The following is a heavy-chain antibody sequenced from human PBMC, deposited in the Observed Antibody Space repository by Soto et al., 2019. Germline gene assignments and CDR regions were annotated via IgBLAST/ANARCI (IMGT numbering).Heavy chain of an antibody. V-gene: IGHV1-69*06. CDR1: GGTFGSYA. CDR3: ARDRPDRGYCTNWLDP. J-gene: IGHJ5*02. D-gene: IGHD2-21*02. CDR2: IIPIFGTT. Sequence: SVKVSCKASGGTFGSYAITWVRQAPGQGLEWVGRIIPIFGTTNYAQNLQGRVTISADKSTLTSYMELHSLTSDDTALYYCARDRPDRGYCTNWLDPWGQGTQVTVSS.